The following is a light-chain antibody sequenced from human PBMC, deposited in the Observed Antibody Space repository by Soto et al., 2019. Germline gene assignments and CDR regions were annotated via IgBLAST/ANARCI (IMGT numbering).Light chain of an antibody. CDR2: GAS. J-gene: IGKJ5*01. Sequence: DIQVTQSPSSVSASVGDRVTITCRASQDITGYLDWYQHKPGRTPELLIHGASRLQSGVPARFSGSGSGTDFTLSINSLQPEDFATYYCQQAYSFPITFGQGTRLDI. CDR1: QDITGY. CDR3: QQAYSFPIT. V-gene: IGKV1D-12*01.